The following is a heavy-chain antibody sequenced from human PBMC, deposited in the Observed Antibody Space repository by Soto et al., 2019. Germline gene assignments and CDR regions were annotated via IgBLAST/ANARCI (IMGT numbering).Heavy chain of an antibody. V-gene: IGHV1-2*02. CDR2: INPNSGGT. Sequence: ASVKVSCKASGYTFTCYYMHWVRQAPGQGLEWMGWINPNSGGTNYAQKFQGRVTMTRDTSISTAYMELSRLRSDDTAVYYCARDRQYCSSTSCYRSNWFDPWGQGALVTVSS. J-gene: IGHJ5*02. D-gene: IGHD2-2*01. CDR1: GYTFTCYY. CDR3: ARDRQYCSSTSCYRSNWFDP.